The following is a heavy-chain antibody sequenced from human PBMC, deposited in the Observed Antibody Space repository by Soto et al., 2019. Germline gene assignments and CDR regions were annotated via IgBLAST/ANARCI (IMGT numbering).Heavy chain of an antibody. Sequence: SETLSLTCAVSGGSISSSNWWSWVRQPPGKGLEWIGEIYHSGSTNYNPSLKSRVTISADKSKNQFSLKLSSVTAADTAVYYCAIGYYYDSSGLSFDYWGQGTLVTVSS. D-gene: IGHD3-22*01. CDR2: IYHSGST. CDR1: GGSISSSNW. J-gene: IGHJ4*02. CDR3: AIGYYYDSSGLSFDY. V-gene: IGHV4-4*02.